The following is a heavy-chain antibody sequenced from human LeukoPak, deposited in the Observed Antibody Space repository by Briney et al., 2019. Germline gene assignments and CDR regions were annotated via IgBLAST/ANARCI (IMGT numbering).Heavy chain of an antibody. CDR2: ISGSGGST. V-gene: IGHV3-23*01. CDR3: AKSPNIVVVVAVIDY. J-gene: IGHJ4*02. D-gene: IGHD2-15*01. CDR1: GFTFSSYA. Sequence: GGSLRLSCAASGFTFSSYAMSWVRQAPGKGLEWVSVISGSGGSTYYADSVKGRFTISRDNSKNTLYLQMNSLRAEDTAVYYCAKSPNIVVVVAVIDYWGQGTLVTVSS.